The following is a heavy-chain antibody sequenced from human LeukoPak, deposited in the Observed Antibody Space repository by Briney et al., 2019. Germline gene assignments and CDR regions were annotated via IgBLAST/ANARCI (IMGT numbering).Heavy chain of an antibody. CDR1: GFTVSSNY. CDR2: IYSGGST. CDR3: ARDSAVAGLFDY. D-gene: IGHD6-19*01. V-gene: IGHV3-66*02. Sequence: GGSLRLSCAASGFTVSSNYMGWVRQAPGKGLEWVSVIYSGGSTYYADSVKGRFTISRDNSKNTLYLQMNSLRAEDTAVYYCARDSAVAGLFDYWGQGTLVTVSS. J-gene: IGHJ4*02.